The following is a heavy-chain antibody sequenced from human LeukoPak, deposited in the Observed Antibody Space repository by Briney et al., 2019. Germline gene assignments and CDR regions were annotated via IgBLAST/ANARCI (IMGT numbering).Heavy chain of an antibody. Sequence: SETLSLTCAVSGGSISSYYWSWIRQPPGKGLEWIGYIYYSGSTNYNPSLKGRVTISVDTSKNQFSLKLSSVTAADTAVYYCAGRTTGYSCGWLDYWGQGTLVTVSS. J-gene: IGHJ4*02. D-gene: IGHD6-19*01. V-gene: IGHV4-59*01. CDR1: GGSISSYY. CDR3: AGRTTGYSCGWLDY. CDR2: IYYSGST.